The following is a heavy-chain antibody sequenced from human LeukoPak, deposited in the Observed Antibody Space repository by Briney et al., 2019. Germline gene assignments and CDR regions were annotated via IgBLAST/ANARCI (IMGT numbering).Heavy chain of an antibody. CDR2: IGVSVTST. CDR3: ASSAYYDILTGLYYFDY. V-gene: IGHV3-23*01. Sequence: GGSLRLSCAASGFTFSTYAMSWVRQAPGKGLEWVSSIGVSVTSTYYADSVKGRFTISRDNSKNTLYLQMNSLRAEDTAVYYCASSAYYDILTGLYYFDYWGQGTLVTVSS. CDR1: GFTFSTYA. D-gene: IGHD3-9*01. J-gene: IGHJ4*02.